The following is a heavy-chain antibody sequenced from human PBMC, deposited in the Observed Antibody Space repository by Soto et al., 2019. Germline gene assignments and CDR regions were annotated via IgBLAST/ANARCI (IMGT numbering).Heavy chain of an antibody. D-gene: IGHD3-22*01. V-gene: IGHV4-31*03. CDR1: GVSLSSGGFY. CDR3: AREIVVAPGPPRNFRDL. Sequence: QVQLHESGPGLVKTSETLALTCSVSGVSLSSGGFYWSWIRQTPGKGLEWIGYMYFTGTTYYNPSLRGRLTVPVDRSRNQFPLRLTSVTAADAAVYFCAREIVVAPGPPRNFRDLWGKGILVTVSS. CDR2: MYFTGTT. J-gene: IGHJ4*02.